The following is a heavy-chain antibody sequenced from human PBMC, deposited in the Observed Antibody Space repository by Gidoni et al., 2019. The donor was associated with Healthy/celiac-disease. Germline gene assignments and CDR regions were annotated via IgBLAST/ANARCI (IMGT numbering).Heavy chain of an antibody. Sequence: QVQLVQSGAEVKKPGASVKVSCKASGYTFTSYAMHWVRQAPGQRLEWMGWINAGNGNTKYSQKFQGRVTITRDTSASTAYMELSSLRSEDTAVYYCARSPGYSSSWYQGWFDPWGQGTLVTVSS. CDR2: INAGNGNT. D-gene: IGHD6-13*01. V-gene: IGHV1-3*01. CDR1: GYTFTSYA. CDR3: ARSPGYSSSWYQGWFDP. J-gene: IGHJ5*02.